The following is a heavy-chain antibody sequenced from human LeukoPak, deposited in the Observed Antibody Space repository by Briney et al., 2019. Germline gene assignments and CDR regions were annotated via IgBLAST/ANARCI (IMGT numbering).Heavy chain of an antibody. CDR3: ARAPVYYYDSSGYLGYFDY. J-gene: IGHJ4*02. V-gene: IGHV1-69*05. Sequence: ASVKVSCKASGGTFSSYAISWARQAPGQGLEWMGGIIPIFGTANYAQKFQGRVTITTDESTSTAYMELSSLRSEDTAVYYCARAPVYYYDSSGYLGYFDYWGQGTLVTVSS. CDR1: GGTFSSYA. D-gene: IGHD3-22*01. CDR2: IIPIFGTA.